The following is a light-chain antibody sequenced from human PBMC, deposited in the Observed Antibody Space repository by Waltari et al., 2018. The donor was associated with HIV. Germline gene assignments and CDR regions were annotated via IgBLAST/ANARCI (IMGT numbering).Light chain of an antibody. CDR1: SSDVGGYNY. CDR3: TSYTSSSTLVV. CDR2: EVT. J-gene: IGLJ2*01. V-gene: IGLV2-14*01. Sequence: QSALTQPASVSGSLGQSITISCTGTSSDVGGYNYVSWYQHHPGKAPKLMIYEVTNRPSGVSNRFSGSKSGNPASLTISGLQAEDESDYYCTSYTSSSTLVVFGGGTKLTVL.